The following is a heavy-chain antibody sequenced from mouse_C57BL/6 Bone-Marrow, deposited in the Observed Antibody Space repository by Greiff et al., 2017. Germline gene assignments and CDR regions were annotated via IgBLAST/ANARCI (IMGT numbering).Heavy chain of an antibody. J-gene: IGHJ3*01. Sequence: EVKLVESGGDLVKPGGSLKLSCAASGFTFSSYGMSWVRQTPDKRLEWVATISSGGSYTYYPDGVQGRYPISRDNAKNTLYLQMSSLKSEDTAMYYCARHWDYGGSWFAYWGQGTLVTVSA. CDR3: ARHWDYGGSWFAY. CDR1: GFTFSSYG. CDR2: ISSGGSYT. D-gene: IGHD2-4*01. V-gene: IGHV5-6*01.